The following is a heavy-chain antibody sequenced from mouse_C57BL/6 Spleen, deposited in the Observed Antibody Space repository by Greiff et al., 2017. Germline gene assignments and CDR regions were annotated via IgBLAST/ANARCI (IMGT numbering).Heavy chain of an antibody. J-gene: IGHJ3*01. D-gene: IGHD2-5*01. Sequence: QVHVKQSGAELVKPGASVKISCKASGYAFSSYWMNWVKQRPGKGLEWIGQIYPGDGDTNYNGKFKGKATLTADKSSSTAYMQLSSLTSEDSAVYFCARSPYRNHGGFAYWGQGTLDTVSA. CDR2: IYPGDGDT. CDR3: ARSPYRNHGGFAY. CDR1: GYAFSSYW. V-gene: IGHV1-80*01.